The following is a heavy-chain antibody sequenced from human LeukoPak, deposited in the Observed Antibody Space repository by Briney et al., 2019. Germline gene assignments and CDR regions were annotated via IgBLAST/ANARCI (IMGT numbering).Heavy chain of an antibody. D-gene: IGHD4-17*01. V-gene: IGHV7-4-1*02. CDR1: GYTFSSYA. CDR3: ARSNNDGDYLGVGFDY. J-gene: IGHJ4*02. Sequence: ASVKVSFKASGYTFSSYAMNWVRQAPGQGLEWMGWINTNTGNPTYAQGFTGRFVFSLDTSVSTAYLQISSLQAEDTAVYYCARSNNDGDYLGVGFDYWGQGTLVTVSS. CDR2: INTNTGNP.